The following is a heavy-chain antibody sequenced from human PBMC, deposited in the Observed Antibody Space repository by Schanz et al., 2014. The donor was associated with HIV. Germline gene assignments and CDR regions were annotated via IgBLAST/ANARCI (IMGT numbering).Heavy chain of an antibody. CDR2: INSDGSST. J-gene: IGHJ6*02. CDR1: GFTFSGFA. CDR3: AKDRNYYDSKYRGKGNYYYSYGMDV. Sequence: EVQLLESGGGFVQPGRSLRLSCAASGFTFSGFAMSWVRQTPGKGLVWVSRINSDGSSTNYADSVKGRFTISRDNAKNSLYLQMNSLRAEDTAVYYCAKDRNYYDSKYRGKGNYYYSYGMDVWGQGTTVTVSS. V-gene: IGHV3-74*01. D-gene: IGHD3-22*01.